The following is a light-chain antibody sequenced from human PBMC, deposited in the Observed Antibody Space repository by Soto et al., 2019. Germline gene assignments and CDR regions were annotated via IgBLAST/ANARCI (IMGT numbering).Light chain of an antibody. J-gene: IGKJ4*01. Sequence: IQMTQSPSCLSASVGDRVTITCRASQDIRNDLGWYRQKPGKAPKFLIYAASSLQSGVPSRFSGSGSGTNFTLTISSLHPEDFATYYCLQDYNYPLTFGGGIKVDIK. V-gene: IGKV1-6*01. CDR1: QDIRND. CDR2: AAS. CDR3: LQDYNYPLT.